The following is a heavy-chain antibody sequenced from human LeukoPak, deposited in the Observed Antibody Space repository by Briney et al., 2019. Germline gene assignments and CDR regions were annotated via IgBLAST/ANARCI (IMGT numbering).Heavy chain of an antibody. CDR2: INHSAST. V-gene: IGHV4-34*01. Sequence: SETLSLTCAVYGGSFSGYYWSWIRQPPGKGLEWIGEINHSASTNYNPSLKSRVTISGDTSKNGFSLKLSSVTAADTAVYYCAITGRAAYDYWGQGTLVTVSS. J-gene: IGHJ4*02. D-gene: IGHD1-20*01. CDR3: AITGRAAYDY. CDR1: GGSFSGYY.